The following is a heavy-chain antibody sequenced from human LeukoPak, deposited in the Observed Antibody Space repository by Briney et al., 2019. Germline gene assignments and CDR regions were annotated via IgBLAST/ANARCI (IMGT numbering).Heavy chain of an antibody. CDR3: ARETYYDSSGYQKNFDY. V-gene: IGHV4-61*01. Sequence: SETLSLTCTVSGGSVSSGSYYWSWIRQPPGKGLEWIGYIYYSGSTNYNPSLKSRVTISADTSKNQFSLKLSSVTAADTAVYYCARETYYDSSGYQKNFDYWGQGTLVTVSS. D-gene: IGHD3-22*01. J-gene: IGHJ4*02. CDR1: GGSVSSGSYY. CDR2: IYYSGST.